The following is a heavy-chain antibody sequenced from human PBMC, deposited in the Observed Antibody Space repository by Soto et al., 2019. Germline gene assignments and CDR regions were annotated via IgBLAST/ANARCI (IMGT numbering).Heavy chain of an antibody. D-gene: IGHD6-19*01. Sequence: ETLSLTCAVSGYSISSGYYWGWIRQPPGKGLEWIGSIFHSGSTYSNPSLKSRVTISVDTSKNQFSLKLASVTAADTAVYYCARDPGSGWLGHFDSWGQGTLVTVSS. CDR1: GYSISSGYY. V-gene: IGHV4-38-2*02. CDR3: ARDPGSGWLGHFDS. J-gene: IGHJ4*02. CDR2: IFHSGST.